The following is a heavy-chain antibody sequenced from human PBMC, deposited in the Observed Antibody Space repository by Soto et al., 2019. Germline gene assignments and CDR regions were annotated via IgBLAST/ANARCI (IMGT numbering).Heavy chain of an antibody. V-gene: IGHV3-21*01. Sequence: EVQLVESGGGLVKPGGSLRLSCAASGFTFSSYSMNWVRQAPGKGLEWVSSISSSSSYTYYADSVKGRFTISRDNAKNSLYLQMNSLRAEDTAVYYCARDKQWLVRGYYYGMDVWGQGTTVTVSS. CDR2: ISSSSSYT. D-gene: IGHD6-19*01. J-gene: IGHJ6*02. CDR3: ARDKQWLVRGYYYGMDV. CDR1: GFTFSSYS.